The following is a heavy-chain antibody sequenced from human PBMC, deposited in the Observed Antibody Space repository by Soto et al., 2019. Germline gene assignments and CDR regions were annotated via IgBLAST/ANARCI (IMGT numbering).Heavy chain of an antibody. J-gene: IGHJ6*02. D-gene: IGHD6-13*01. CDR3: ARVTAASGTHDYYYGMDV. CDR2: IIPIFGTA. CDR1: GGTFSSYA. Sequence: ASVKVSCKASGGTFSSYAISWVRQAPGQGLEWMGGIIPIFGTANYAQKFQGRVTITADESTSTAYMELSSLRSEDTAVYYCARVTAASGTHDYYYGMDVWGQGTTVTVSS. V-gene: IGHV1-69*13.